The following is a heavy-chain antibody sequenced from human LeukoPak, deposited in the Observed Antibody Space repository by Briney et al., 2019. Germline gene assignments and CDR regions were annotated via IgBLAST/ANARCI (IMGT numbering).Heavy chain of an antibody. CDR1: GYTFTGYY. CDR3: ARGDSSSWYVGVSILDY. CDR2: INPNSGGT. J-gene: IGHJ4*02. D-gene: IGHD6-13*01. V-gene: IGHV1-2*02. Sequence: ASVKVSCKASGYTFTGYYMHWVRQAPGQGLEWMGWINPNSGGTNYAQKFQGRVTMTRDTSISTAYMELSRLRSDDTAVYYCARGDSSSWYVGVSILDYWGQGTLDTVSS.